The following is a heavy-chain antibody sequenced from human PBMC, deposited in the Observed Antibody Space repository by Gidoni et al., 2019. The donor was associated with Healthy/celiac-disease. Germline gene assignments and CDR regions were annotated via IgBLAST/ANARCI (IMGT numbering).Heavy chain of an antibody. D-gene: IGHD3-22*01. V-gene: IGHV3-30*18. CDR2: ISYDGSNK. CDR3: AKEGSPSDYYDSSGLYFDY. Sequence: QVQLVESGGGVVQPGRSLRLSCAASGFTFSSYGMHWVRQAPGKGLEWVAVISYDGSNKYYADSVKGRFTISRDNSKNTLYLQMNSLRAEDTAVYYCAKEGSPSDYYDSSGLYFDYWGQGTLVTVSS. CDR1: GFTFSSYG. J-gene: IGHJ4*02.